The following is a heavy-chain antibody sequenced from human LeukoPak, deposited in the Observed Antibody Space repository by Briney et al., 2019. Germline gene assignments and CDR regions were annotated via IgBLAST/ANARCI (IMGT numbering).Heavy chain of an antibody. CDR3: ARVGLAAADKLDY. Sequence: QAGGSLRLSCAASGFTFSSYGMHWVRQAPGKGLEWVSYISSSGSTIYYADSVKGRFTISRDNAKNSLYLQMNSLRAEDTAVYYCARVGLAAADKLDYWGQGTLVTVSS. CDR2: ISSSGSTI. V-gene: IGHV3-48*04. CDR1: GFTFSSYG. J-gene: IGHJ4*02. D-gene: IGHD6-13*01.